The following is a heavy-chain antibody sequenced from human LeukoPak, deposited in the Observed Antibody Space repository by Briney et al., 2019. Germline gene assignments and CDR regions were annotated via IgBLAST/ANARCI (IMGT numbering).Heavy chain of an antibody. D-gene: IGHD5-18*01. V-gene: IGHV3-23*01. CDR2: ISGSGVGT. J-gene: IGHJ4*02. Sequence: PGGSLRLSCAASGFTFRTYAMTWVRQAPGKGLEWVSGISGSGVGTYFADSVKGRFTISRDNSKNTLYLQMNSLRAEDTAVYYCAKGDTTMDTFFGYWGQGTLVTVSS. CDR3: AKGDTTMDTFFGY. CDR1: GFTFRTYA.